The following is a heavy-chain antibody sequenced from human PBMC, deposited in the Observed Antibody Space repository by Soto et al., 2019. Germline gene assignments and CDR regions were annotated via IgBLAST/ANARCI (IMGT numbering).Heavy chain of an antibody. CDR2: ISYDGSKK. J-gene: IGHJ4*02. V-gene: IGHV3-30-3*01. CDR3: TRDRCSGTSCYFRY. Sequence: LRLSCAASGFNLSSSAMNWVRQSPGKGLEWLSVISYDGSKKYYADSVKGRLTISRDDSKNTLYLQMHSLRADDTAVYYCTRDRCSGTSCYFRYWGQGTLVTVSS. CDR1: GFNLSSSA. D-gene: IGHD2-2*01.